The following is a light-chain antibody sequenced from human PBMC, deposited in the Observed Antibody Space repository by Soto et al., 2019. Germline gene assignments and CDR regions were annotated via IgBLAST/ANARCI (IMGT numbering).Light chain of an antibody. CDR3: QQYGNSPQT. V-gene: IGKV3-20*01. J-gene: IGKJ1*01. CDR1: QSVSRNY. Sequence: EIVLTQFPGTLSLSPGERATLSCRASQSVSRNYLAWYQQKPGQAPRLLIYGASSRATGISDRFSGSGSGTDFTLSISRLEPEDFAVYYCQQYGNSPQTFGQGTKVEIK. CDR2: GAS.